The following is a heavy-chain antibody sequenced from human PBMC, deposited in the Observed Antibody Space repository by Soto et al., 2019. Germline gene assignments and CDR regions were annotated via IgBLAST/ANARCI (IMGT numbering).Heavy chain of an antibody. CDR1: GYSFTSYW. V-gene: IGHV5-10-1*01. CDR2: IDPSDSYT. CDR3: ARSPNLYYYGSGRSDAFDI. J-gene: IGHJ3*02. Sequence: RGESLKISCKGSGYSFTSYWISWVRQMPGKGLEWMGRIDPSDSYTNYSPSFQGHVTISADKSISTAYLQWSSLKASDTAMYYCARSPNLYYYGSGRSDAFDIWGQGTMVT. D-gene: IGHD3-10*01.